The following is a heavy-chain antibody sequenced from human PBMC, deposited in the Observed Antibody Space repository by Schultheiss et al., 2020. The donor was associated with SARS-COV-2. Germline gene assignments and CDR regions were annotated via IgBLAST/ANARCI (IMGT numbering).Heavy chain of an antibody. D-gene: IGHD2-2*01. Sequence: SQTLSLTCTVSGGSISSYYWSWIRQPAGKGLEWIGRIYTSGSTNYNPSLKSRVTMSVDTSKNQFSLQLNSVTPEDTAVYYCARGSGCSSTSCLYSGYDYGMDVWGQGTTVTVSS. CDR1: GGSISSYY. CDR3: ARGSGCSSTSCLYSGYDYGMDV. V-gene: IGHV4-4*07. J-gene: IGHJ6*02. CDR2: IYTSGST.